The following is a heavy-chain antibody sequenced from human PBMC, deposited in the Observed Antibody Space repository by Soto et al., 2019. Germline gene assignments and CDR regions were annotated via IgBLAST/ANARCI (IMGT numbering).Heavy chain of an antibody. CDR3: ATTARNVWGSYRYTGLHFDY. V-gene: IGHV4-31*03. CDR1: GGSISSGGYY. Sequence: SETLSLTCTVSGGSISSGGYYWSWIRQHPGKGLEWIGYIYYSGSTYYNPSLKSRVTISVDTSKNQFSLKLSSVTAADTAVYYCATTARNVWGSYRYTGLHFDYWGQGTLVTVSS. CDR2: IYYSGST. D-gene: IGHD3-16*02. J-gene: IGHJ4*02.